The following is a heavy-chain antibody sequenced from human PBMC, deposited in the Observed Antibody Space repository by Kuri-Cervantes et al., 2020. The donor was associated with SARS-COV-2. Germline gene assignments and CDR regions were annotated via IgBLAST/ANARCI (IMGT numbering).Heavy chain of an antibody. J-gene: IGHJ4*02. Sequence: GESLKISCAASGFTSTTFAMSWVRQAPGKGLEWVSTINYNAESTYHADSVKGRFTISRDNSQNTLFLQMDNLRAEDTAVYYCARIASSSGWENFDYWGQGTLVTVSS. CDR2: INYNAEST. CDR3: ARIASSSGWENFDY. CDR1: GFTSTTFA. V-gene: IGHV3-23*01. D-gene: IGHD6-19*01.